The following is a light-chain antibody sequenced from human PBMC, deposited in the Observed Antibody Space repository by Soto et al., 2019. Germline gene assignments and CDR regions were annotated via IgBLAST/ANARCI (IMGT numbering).Light chain of an antibody. CDR2: DVN. CDR1: PSDVGGSNS. J-gene: IGLJ1*01. Sequence: QSVLTQPPSASGSPGQSVTISCTGTPSDVGGSNSVSWYQQHPGKAPNLMIYDVNKRPSGVPDRFSGSKSGNTASLTISGLQAEDEADYYCCSYAGSYTLVFGTGTKLTVL. CDR3: CSYAGSYTLV. V-gene: IGLV2-11*01.